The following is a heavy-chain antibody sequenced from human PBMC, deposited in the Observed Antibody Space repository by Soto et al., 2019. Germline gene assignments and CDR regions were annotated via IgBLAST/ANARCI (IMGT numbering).Heavy chain of an antibody. D-gene: IGHD1-26*01. V-gene: IGHV3-23*01. Sequence: QPGGSLRLSCAASGFTFNNHAMTWVRQAPGRGLEWVTAVTGSGSNTYYADSVKGRFTISRDNSKNTLYLQMDNLRAEDTAVYYCVKHQGATSQYYIGVWGKGTTVTVSS. CDR3: VKHQGATSQYYIGV. CDR1: GFTFNNHA. CDR2: VTGSGSNT. J-gene: IGHJ6*03.